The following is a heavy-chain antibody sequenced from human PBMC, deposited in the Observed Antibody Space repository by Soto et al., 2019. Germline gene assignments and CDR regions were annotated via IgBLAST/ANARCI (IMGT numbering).Heavy chain of an antibody. CDR3: TSSGDILTGYYQSYNWFDP. Sequence: GGSLRLSCTASGFTFGDYAMSWFRQAPGKGLEWVGFIRSKAYGGTTEYAASVKGRFTISRDDSKSIAYLQMNSLKTEDTAVYYCTSSGDILTGYYQSYNWFDPWGQGTLVTVSS. V-gene: IGHV3-49*03. D-gene: IGHD3-9*01. CDR2: IRSKAYGGTT. J-gene: IGHJ5*02. CDR1: GFTFGDYA.